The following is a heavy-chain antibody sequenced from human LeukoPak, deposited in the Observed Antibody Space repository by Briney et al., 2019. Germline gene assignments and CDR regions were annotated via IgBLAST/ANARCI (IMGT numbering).Heavy chain of an antibody. D-gene: IGHD6-13*01. Sequence: PSETLSLTCAVYGGSFSGYYWSWIGQPPGKGLEWIGEINHSGSTNYNPSLKSRVTISVDTSKNQFSLKLSSVTAADTAVYYCARGVEAAAVDYYYYMDVWGKGTTVTVSS. CDR3: ARGVEAAAVDYYYYMDV. V-gene: IGHV4-34*01. CDR2: INHSGST. J-gene: IGHJ6*03. CDR1: GGSFSGYY.